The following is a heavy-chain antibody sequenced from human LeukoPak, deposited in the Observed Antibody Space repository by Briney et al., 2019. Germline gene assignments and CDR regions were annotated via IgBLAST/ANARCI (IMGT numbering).Heavy chain of an antibody. Sequence: GASVKVSCKASGYTFTSYGISWVRQAPGQGLEWMGWISAYNGNTNYAQKLQGRVTMTTDTSTSTAYMELSSLRSDDTAVYFCARDRGFGAQDEFDPWGQGTLVTVSS. V-gene: IGHV1-18*01. CDR1: GYTFTSYG. CDR3: ARDRGFGAQDEFDP. J-gene: IGHJ5*02. CDR2: ISAYNGNT. D-gene: IGHD3-10*01.